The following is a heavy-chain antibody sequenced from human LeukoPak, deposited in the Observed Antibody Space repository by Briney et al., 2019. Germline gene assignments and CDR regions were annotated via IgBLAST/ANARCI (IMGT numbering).Heavy chain of an antibody. V-gene: IGHV1-2*02. CDR1: GYTFTGYY. Sequence: VASVKVSCKASGYTFTGYYMHWVRQVPGQGLEWMGWINPNSGGTNYAQKFRGRVTMTRDTSISTAYMELSRLRSDDTAVYYCVREIYSSGWGPGYWGQGTLVTVSS. CDR3: VREIYSSGWGPGY. CDR2: INPNSGGT. D-gene: IGHD6-19*01. J-gene: IGHJ4*02.